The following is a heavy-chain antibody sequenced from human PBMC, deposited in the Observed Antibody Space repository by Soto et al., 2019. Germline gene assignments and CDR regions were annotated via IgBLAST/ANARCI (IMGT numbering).Heavy chain of an antibody. D-gene: IGHD3-10*01. CDR2: ISAYNGNT. CDR3: ARGGGGVGELLWVDFPRFGGYYYYLDV. J-gene: IGHJ6*03. V-gene: IGHV1-18*01. CDR1: GYTFTSYG. Sequence: ASVKVSCKASGYTFTSYGISWVRQAPGQGLEWMGWISAYNGNTNYAQKLQGRVTMTTDTSTSTAYMELRSLRSDDTAVYCCARGGGGVGELLWVDFPRFGGYYYYLDVWGKGTTVTVSS.